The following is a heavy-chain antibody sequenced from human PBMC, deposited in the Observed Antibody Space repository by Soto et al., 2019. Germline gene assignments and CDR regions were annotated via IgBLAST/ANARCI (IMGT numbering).Heavy chain of an antibody. V-gene: IGHV3-23*01. J-gene: IGHJ4*02. Sequence: LRLSCAASGFTFSSYAMSWVRQAPGKGLEWVSAISGSGGSTYYADSVKGRFTISRDDSKNTLYLQMNSLRAEDTAVYYCVKKNSYYGSGPPDYFDYWGQGTLVTVSS. CDR1: GFTFSSYA. D-gene: IGHD3-10*01. CDR2: ISGSGGST. CDR3: VKKNSYYGSGPPDYFDY.